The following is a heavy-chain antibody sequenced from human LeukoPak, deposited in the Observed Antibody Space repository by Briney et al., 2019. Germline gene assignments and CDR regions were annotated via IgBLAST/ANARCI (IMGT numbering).Heavy chain of an antibody. CDR3: ARDAVVAATIINWFDP. Sequence: ASGMVSCKASGYTFTSYYMHWVRQAPGQGLEWMGIINPSGGSTSYAQKFQGRVTMTRDTSTSTVYMELSSLRSEDTAVYYCARDAVVAATIINWFDPWGQGTLVTVSS. D-gene: IGHD2-15*01. CDR1: GYTFTSYY. J-gene: IGHJ5*02. CDR2: INPSGGST. V-gene: IGHV1-46*01.